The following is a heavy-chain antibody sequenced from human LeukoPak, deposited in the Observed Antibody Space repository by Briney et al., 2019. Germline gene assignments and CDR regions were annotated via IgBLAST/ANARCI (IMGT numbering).Heavy chain of an antibody. J-gene: IGHJ4*02. CDR3: ARSLGSGWYDLDY. CDR2: ISSNGGST. V-gene: IGHV3-64*02. D-gene: IGHD6-19*01. CDR1: GFMFSSDA. Sequence: PGGSLRLSCAASGFMFSSDAMHWVRQAPGKGLEYVSAISSNGGSTYYADSVKGRFTISRDNSKNTLYLQMGSLRAEDMAVYYCARSLGSGWYDLDYWGQGTLVTVSS.